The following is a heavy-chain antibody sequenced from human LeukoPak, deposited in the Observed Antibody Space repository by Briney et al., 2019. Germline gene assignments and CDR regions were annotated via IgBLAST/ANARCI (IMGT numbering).Heavy chain of an antibody. CDR3: ARDKEGDSSWYPFDY. Sequence: GGSLRLSCAASGFPFSDFDMTWFRQAPGKGLEWVSSIRSSNDYIYYADSVKGRFTISRDNAKNSLYLHMNSLRAEDTAVYYCARDKEGDSSWYPFDYWGQGTLVTVSS. CDR2: IRSSNDYI. J-gene: IGHJ4*02. CDR1: GFPFSDFD. D-gene: IGHD6-13*01. V-gene: IGHV3-21*01.